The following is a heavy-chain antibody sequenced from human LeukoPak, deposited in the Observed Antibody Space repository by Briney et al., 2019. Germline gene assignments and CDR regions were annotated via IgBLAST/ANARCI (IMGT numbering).Heavy chain of an antibody. D-gene: IGHD3-16*01. J-gene: IGHJ4*02. CDR3: ARRLGRSFDY. V-gene: IGHV1-24*01. CDR1: GYTLTELS. CDR2: FDPEDGET. Sequence: RASVKVSCKVSGYTLTELSMHWVRQAPGKGLEWMGGFDPEDGETIYAQKFQGRITITRDTSATTAYMDLSSLRSEDTAVYYCARRLGRSFDYWGQGTLVTVSS.